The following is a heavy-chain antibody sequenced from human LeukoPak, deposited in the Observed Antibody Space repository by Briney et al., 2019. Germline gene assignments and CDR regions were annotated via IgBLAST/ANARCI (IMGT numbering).Heavy chain of an antibody. J-gene: IGHJ3*02. CDR3: ARRLRVSRSAFDI. Sequence: SETLSLTCAVSGYSISSGYYWGWIRQPPGKGLEWIGSIYHSGSTYYNPSLKSRVTISVDTSKNQFSLKLSSVTAADTAVYYCARRLRVSRSAFDIWGQGTMVTVSS. CDR1: GYSISSGYY. V-gene: IGHV4-38-2*01. D-gene: IGHD4-17*01. CDR2: IYHSGST.